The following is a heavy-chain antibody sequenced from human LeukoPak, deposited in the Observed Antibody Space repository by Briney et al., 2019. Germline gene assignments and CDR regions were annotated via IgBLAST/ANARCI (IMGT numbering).Heavy chain of an antibody. Sequence: PSETLSLTCAVYGGSFSGYYWSWIRQPPGKGLEWIGEINHSGSTNYNPSLKSRVTISVDTSKNQFSLKLSSVTAADTAVYYCARGLDNSSSAPYYYYMDVWGKGTTVTVSS. CDR3: ARGLDNSSSAPYYYYMDV. D-gene: IGHD6-6*01. V-gene: IGHV4-34*01. J-gene: IGHJ6*03. CDR2: INHSGST. CDR1: GGSFSGYY.